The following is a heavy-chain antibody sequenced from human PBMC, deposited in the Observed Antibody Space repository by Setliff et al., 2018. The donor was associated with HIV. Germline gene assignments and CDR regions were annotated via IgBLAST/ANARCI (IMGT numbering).Heavy chain of an antibody. CDR1: HSSVSEYY. CDR2: VRQGGAT. CDR3: AREDPNTYRPFDY. V-gene: IGHV4-59*02. J-gene: IGHJ4*03. Sequence: SLTCNVSHSSVSEYYWSWIRQSPGKGLEWIGYVRQGGATKYNPAFQSRVTISLETSKNQVFLSLASVTAADTAVYFSAREDPNTYRPFDYWGQGSLVTVSS.